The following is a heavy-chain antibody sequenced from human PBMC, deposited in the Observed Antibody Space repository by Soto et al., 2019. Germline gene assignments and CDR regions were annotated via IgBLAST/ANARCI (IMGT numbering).Heavy chain of an antibody. V-gene: IGHV4-34*01. CDR2: INHSGST. J-gene: IGHJ5*02. CDR3: GRGDDFWSGYYPVP. D-gene: IGHD3-3*01. Sequence: SETLSLTCAVYGGSFSGYYWRWIRQPPGKGLEWIGEINHSGSTNYNPSLKSRVTISVDTSKNQFSLKLSSVTAADTAVYYCGRGDDFWSGYYPVPWGQGTLVTVSS. CDR1: GGSFSGYY.